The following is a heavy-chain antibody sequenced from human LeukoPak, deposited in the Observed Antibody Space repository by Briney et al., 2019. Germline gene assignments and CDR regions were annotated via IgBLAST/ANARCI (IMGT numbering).Heavy chain of an antibody. V-gene: IGHV3-7*01. D-gene: IGHD3-3*01. CDR2: INQDGSVK. CDR1: GFAFSTYW. J-gene: IGHJ4*02. Sequence: GGSLGLSCAASGFAFSTYWMDWVRQAPGKGLEWVGNINQDGSVKHYVDSVRGRFTISRDNARSSVYLQMSALRVEDTAVYYCTRDFVFWGQGSLVTASS. CDR3: TRDFVF.